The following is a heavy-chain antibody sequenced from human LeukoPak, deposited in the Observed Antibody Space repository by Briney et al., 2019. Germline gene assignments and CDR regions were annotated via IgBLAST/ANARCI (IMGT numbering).Heavy chain of an antibody. Sequence: GGSLRLSCAASGFPLRSYGMSWVRQAPEKGLEWVSSISSDGGSTYYSDSVKGRFTISRDSSKSTVYLQMNSLTAEDTAVYYCARDPGATRLGVSGDPPDYWGQGTLVTVSS. D-gene: IGHD1-26*01. CDR2: ISSDGGST. V-gene: IGHV3-23*01. J-gene: IGHJ4*02. CDR3: ARDPGATRLGVSGDPPDY. CDR1: GFPLRSYG.